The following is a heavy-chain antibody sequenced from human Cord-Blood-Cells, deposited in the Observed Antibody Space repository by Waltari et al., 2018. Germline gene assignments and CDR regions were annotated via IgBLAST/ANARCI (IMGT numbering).Heavy chain of an antibody. V-gene: IGHV1-2*02. CDR3: ARVDSGSYLDAFDI. CDR2: INPNSGGT. Sequence: QVQLVQSGAEVKKPGASVKVSCNASGYHFTGYHMQWLRPAPGQGLEWMGWINPNSGGTNYAQKFQGRVTMTRDTSISTAYMELSRLRSDDTAVYYCARVDSGSYLDAFDIWGQGTMVTVSS. CDR1: GYHFTGYH. D-gene: IGHD1-26*01. J-gene: IGHJ3*02.